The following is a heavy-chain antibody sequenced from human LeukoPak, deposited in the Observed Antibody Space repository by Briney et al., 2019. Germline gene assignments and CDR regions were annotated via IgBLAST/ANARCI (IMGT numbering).Heavy chain of an antibody. CDR3: ARDYGGNLDY. D-gene: IGHD4-17*01. CDR1: GGSISSGGYS. Sequence: PSQTLSLTCTVSGGSISSGGYSWSWIRQHPGKGLEWIGYIYYSGSTYYNPSLKSRVTVSVDTSKNQFSLKLSSVTAADTAVYYCARDYGGNLDYWGQGTLVTVSS. J-gene: IGHJ4*02. CDR2: IYYSGST. V-gene: IGHV4-31*03.